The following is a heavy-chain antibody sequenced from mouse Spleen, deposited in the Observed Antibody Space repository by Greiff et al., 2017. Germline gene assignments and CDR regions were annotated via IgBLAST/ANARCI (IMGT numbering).Heavy chain of an antibody. V-gene: IGHV5-9*04. CDR2: ISSGGGNT. D-gene: IGHD1-1*01. J-gene: IGHJ2*01. CDR1: GFTFSSYA. CDR3: ARHDYYGSPLDY. Sequence: EVKLVESGGGLVKLGGSLKLSCAASGFTFSSYAMSWVRQTPEKRLEWVATISSGGGNTYYPDSVKGRFTISRDNAKNTLYLQMSSLKSEDTAMYYCARHDYYGSPLDYWGQGTTLTVSS.